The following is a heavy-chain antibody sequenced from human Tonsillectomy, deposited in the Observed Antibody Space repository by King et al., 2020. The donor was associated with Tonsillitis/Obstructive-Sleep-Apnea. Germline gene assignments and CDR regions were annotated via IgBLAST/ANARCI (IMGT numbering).Heavy chain of an antibody. J-gene: IGHJ2*01. CDR3: AHATRGSVAVLSRWYFAL. D-gene: IGHD6-19*01. V-gene: IGHV2-5*02. CDR1: GFSLSATTMG. Sequence: TLKESGPTLVKPTQTLTLTCTFSGFSLSATTMGLGWIRQPPGKALEGLALIYWDDDRRYSPSLKSRLTITKDTSKNQVILTMTNMDPIDTDTYYCAHATRGSVAVLSRWYFALWGRGTLVTVSS. CDR2: IYWDDDR.